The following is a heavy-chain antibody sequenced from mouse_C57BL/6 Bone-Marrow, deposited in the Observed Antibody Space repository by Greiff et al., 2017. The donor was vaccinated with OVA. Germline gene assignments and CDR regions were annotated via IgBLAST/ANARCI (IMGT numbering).Heavy chain of an antibody. D-gene: IGHD1-1*02. CDR1: GFNIKDDY. V-gene: IGHV14-4*01. CDR3: TTSGWYWYFDV. CDR2: IDPENGDT. J-gene: IGHJ1*03. Sequence: EVQLQQSGAELVRPGASVKLSCTASGFNIKDDYMHWVKQRPEQGLEWIGWIDPENGDTEYASKFQGKATITADTSSNTAYLQLSSLTSEATAVYYCTTSGWYWYFDVWGTGTTVTVSS.